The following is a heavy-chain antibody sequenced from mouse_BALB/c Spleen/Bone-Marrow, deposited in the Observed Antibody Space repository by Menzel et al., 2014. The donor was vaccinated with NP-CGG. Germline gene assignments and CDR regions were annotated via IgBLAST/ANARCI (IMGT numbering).Heavy chain of an antibody. V-gene: IGHV1-7*01. CDR1: GYTFTSYW. CDR2: INPSTGYT. CDR3: ARSRTGTFCDY. D-gene: IGHD4-1*01. Sequence: QVQLQQSGAELAKPGASVKMSCKASGYTFTSYWMHWVKQRPGQGLEWIGYINPSTGYTEYNQKLKDKATLTADKSASPPYLQLSSLTSDASSIYYCARSRTGTFCDYLGHGAPRTVSS. J-gene: IGHJ2*01.